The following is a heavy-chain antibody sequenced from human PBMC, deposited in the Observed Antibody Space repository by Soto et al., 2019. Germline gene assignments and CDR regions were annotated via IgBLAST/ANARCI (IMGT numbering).Heavy chain of an antibody. V-gene: IGHV4-34*01. D-gene: IGHD3-16*01. CDR1: GGSFSGYY. CDR3: SRSYVDRLNRFDP. J-gene: IGHJ5*02. CDR2: INHSGST. Sequence: PSETLSLTCAVYGGSFSGYYWSWIRQPPGKGLEWIGEINHSGSTNYNPSLKSRVTISVDTSKNQFSLKLSSVTAADTAVYYCSRSYVDRLNRFDPRGQGTLVTVSS.